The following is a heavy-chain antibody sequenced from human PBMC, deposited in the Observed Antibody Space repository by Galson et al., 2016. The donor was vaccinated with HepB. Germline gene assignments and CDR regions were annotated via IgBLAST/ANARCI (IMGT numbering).Heavy chain of an antibody. J-gene: IGHJ4*02. CDR3: ARTTYGSGSPVDY. D-gene: IGHD3-10*01. CDR2: IFYSGGT. Sequence: ETLSLTCTVSGGSIYSGVYYWNWIRQHPGKGLEWIGYIFYSGGTNYNPSLNSRVTISVDTSKRWFSLRLSSVTAADTAVYYCARTTYGSGSPVDYWGQGTLVTVSS. V-gene: IGHV4-61*08. CDR1: GGSIYSGVYY.